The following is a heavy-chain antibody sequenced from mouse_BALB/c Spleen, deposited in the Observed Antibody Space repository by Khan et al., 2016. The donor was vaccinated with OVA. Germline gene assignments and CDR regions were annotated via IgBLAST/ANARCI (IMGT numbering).Heavy chain of an antibody. J-gene: IGHJ2*01. CDR2: VYPPNGNT. Sequence: VQLQASGAALVQSGATVELSCPASGLNIKDPYLHCLKPWPAPGLAWVWRVYPPNGNTKYDPKFQGKATITADTASNTAYLQLSSLTSEDTAVYYCARTARKWGQGTTLTVSS. CDR1: GLNIKDPY. CDR3: ARTARK. D-gene: IGHD6-1*01. V-gene: IGHV14-3*02.